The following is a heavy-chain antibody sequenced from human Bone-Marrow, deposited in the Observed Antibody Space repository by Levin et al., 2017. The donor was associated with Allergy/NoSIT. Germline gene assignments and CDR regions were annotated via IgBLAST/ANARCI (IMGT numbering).Heavy chain of an antibody. Sequence: SETLSLTCAVYGGSFSGYYWSWIRQPPGKGLEWIGEINHSGSTNYNPSLKSRVTISVDTSKNQFSLKLSSVTAADTAVYYCARVARRGYCSSTSCYRPGAFDIWGQGTMVTVSS. V-gene: IGHV4-34*01. CDR1: GGSFSGYY. CDR3: ARVARRGYCSSTSCYRPGAFDI. J-gene: IGHJ3*02. CDR2: INHSGST. D-gene: IGHD2-2*03.